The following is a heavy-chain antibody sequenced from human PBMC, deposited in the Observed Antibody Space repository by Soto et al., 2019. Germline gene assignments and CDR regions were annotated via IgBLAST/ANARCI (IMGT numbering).Heavy chain of an antibody. D-gene: IGHD3-10*01. V-gene: IGHV3-30*18. J-gene: IGHJ3*02. Sequence: QVQLVESGGGVVQPGRSLRLSCTASEFVFTNFAMHWVRQAPGKGLEWVASISFDGTNKYYADSVRGRFTISRDNSKNTLYLQMDSLRVEDTTVYYCTKGGHKPTGAAFYIRGQGTMVTVSS. CDR3: TKGGHKPTGAAFYI. CDR1: EFVFTNFA. CDR2: ISFDGTNK.